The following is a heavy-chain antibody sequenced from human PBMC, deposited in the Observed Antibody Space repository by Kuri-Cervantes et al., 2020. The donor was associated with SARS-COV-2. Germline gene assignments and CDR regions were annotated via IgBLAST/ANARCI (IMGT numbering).Heavy chain of an antibody. Sequence: GGFLRPPCVASGFSFSSYGMSWVRQAPGKGLEWVSGINWNGGSTGYADSVKGRFTISRDNAKNSLYLQMNSLRAKDTALYYCAREKGSSSWPIDYWGQGTLVTVSS. D-gene: IGHD6-13*01. V-gene: IGHV3-20*04. CDR1: GFSFSSYG. CDR3: AREKGSSSWPIDY. J-gene: IGHJ4*02. CDR2: INWNGGST.